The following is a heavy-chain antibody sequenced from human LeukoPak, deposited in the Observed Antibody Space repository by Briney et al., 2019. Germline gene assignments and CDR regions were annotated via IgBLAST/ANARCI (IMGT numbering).Heavy chain of an antibody. CDR2: ISSSSNYI. CDR3: ARGSSIFDY. V-gene: IGHV3-21*01. J-gene: IGHJ4*02. Sequence: GGSLRLSCVASGFTFSSYNMNWVRQAPGKGLEWVSSISSSSNYIYYPDSMKGRFTISRDNAKNSLYLQMNSLRAEDTAVYYCARGSSIFDYWGQGTLVTVSS. D-gene: IGHD2/OR15-2a*01. CDR1: GFTFSSYN.